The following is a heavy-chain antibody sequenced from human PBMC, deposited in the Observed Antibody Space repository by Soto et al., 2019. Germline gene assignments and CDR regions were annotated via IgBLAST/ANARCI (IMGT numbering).Heavy chain of an antibody. Sequence: QVQLVESGGGVVQPGRSLRLSCAASGFTFSSYGMHWVRQAPGKGLEWVAVISYDGSNKNYADSVKGRFTISRDNSKNTLYLQMNSLRAEDTAAYYCASPKDYGGNSYFDYWGQGTLVTVSS. CDR3: ASPKDYGGNSYFDY. J-gene: IGHJ4*02. V-gene: IGHV3-30*03. CDR1: GFTFSSYG. D-gene: IGHD4-17*01. CDR2: ISYDGSNK.